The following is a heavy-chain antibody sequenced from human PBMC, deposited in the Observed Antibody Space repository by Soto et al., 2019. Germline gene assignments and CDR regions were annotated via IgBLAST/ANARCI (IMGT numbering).Heavy chain of an antibody. J-gene: IGHJ4*02. V-gene: IGHV3-23*01. CDR1: GFTFSSYA. D-gene: IGHD1-26*01. CDR3: ARRGSGSYYDY. Sequence: EVQLLESGGGLVQPGGSLRLSCAASGFTFSSYAMRWVRQAPGKGLEWVSASSGSGDSTYYADSVKGRFTISRDNSKNTVYLQLNSLRGEDTAVYYCARRGSGSYYDYWGQGTRVTVSS. CDR2: SSGSGDST.